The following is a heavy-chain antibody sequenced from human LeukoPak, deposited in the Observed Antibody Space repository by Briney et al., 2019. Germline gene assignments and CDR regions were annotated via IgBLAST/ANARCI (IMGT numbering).Heavy chain of an antibody. V-gene: IGHV3-73*01. CDR3: TVFWSGNYQYFDV. D-gene: IGHD3-3*01. CDR2: VGSRLNGYAT. CDR1: DFPFSASA. J-gene: IGHJ6*04. Sequence: GGSLRLSCAASDFPFSASAMHWVRQASGKGLEWVGRVGSRLNGYATAYAASVKGRFTISRDDSKNTAYLQMNSLKTEDTAVYYCTVFWSGNYQYFDVWGKGTTVTVPS.